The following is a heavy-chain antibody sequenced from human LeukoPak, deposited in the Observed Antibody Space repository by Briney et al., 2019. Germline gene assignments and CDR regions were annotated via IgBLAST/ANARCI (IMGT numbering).Heavy chain of an antibody. J-gene: IGHJ4*02. D-gene: IGHD3-3*01. CDR1: GFTFSSYA. Sequence: GGSLRLSCAASGFTFSSYAMSWVRQAPGKGLEWVSAISGSGGSTYYADSVKGRFTISRDNSKNTLYLQMNGLRAEDTAVYYCAKDTRVNDYLDYWGQGTLVTVSS. V-gene: IGHV3-23*01. CDR3: AKDTRVNDYLDY. CDR2: ISGSGGST.